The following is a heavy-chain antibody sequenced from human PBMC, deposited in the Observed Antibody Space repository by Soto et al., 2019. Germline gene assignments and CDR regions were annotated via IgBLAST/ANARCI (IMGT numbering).Heavy chain of an antibody. CDR1: GYTFTSYD. D-gene: IGHD2-8*01. CDR3: ARGVYCTNGVCYMVDY. V-gene: IGHV1-8*01. J-gene: IGHJ4*02. Sequence: QVQLVQSGAEVKKPGASVKVSCKASGYTFTSYDINWVRQATGQGLEWMGWMNPNSGNTGYAQKFQGRVTMPRNTSISTAYMELSSLRSEDTAVYYCARGVYCTNGVCYMVDYWGQGTLVTVSS. CDR2: MNPNSGNT.